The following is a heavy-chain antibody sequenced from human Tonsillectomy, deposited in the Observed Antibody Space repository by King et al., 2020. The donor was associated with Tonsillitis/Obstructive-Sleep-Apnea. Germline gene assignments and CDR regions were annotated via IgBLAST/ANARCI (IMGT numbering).Heavy chain of an antibody. CDR1: GDSVSSDSAA. V-gene: IGHV6-1*02. CDR2: TYYRSKWYN. J-gene: IGHJ5*02. D-gene: IGHD6-19*01. CDR3: TTLVESGYSSGWGPFDP. Sequence: HVQLQESGPGLVKPSQTLSLTCAISGDSVSSDSAAWNWIRQSPSRGLEWLGRTYYRSKWYNDYAVSVKSRITINPDTSKNQFSLHLNSVTPEDTAVYYCTTLVESGYSSGWGPFDPWGQGTLVTVSS.